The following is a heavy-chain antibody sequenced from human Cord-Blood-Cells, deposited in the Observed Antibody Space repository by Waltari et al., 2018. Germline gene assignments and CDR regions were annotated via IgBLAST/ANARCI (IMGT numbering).Heavy chain of an antibody. J-gene: IGHJ6*02. Sequence: QVQLVQSGAEVKKPGASVKVSCKASGSTFTSYDITWVRQATGQGLEWMGWMNPNSGNTGYAQKFQGRVTMTRNTSISTAYMELSSLRSEDTAVYYCARVMSGSYYYYYYGMDVWGQGTTVTVSS. CDR1: GSTFTSYD. D-gene: IGHD1-26*01. CDR2: MNPNSGNT. CDR3: ARVMSGSYYYYYYGMDV. V-gene: IGHV1-8*01.